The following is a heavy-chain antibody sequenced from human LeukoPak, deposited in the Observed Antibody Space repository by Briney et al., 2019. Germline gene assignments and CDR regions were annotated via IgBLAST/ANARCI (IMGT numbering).Heavy chain of an antibody. V-gene: IGHV4-34*01. CDR2: INHSGST. CDR3: ARYLNYDFWSGKTPDAFDI. J-gene: IGHJ3*02. CDR1: GGSFSGYY. Sequence: KPSETLSLTCAVYGGSFSGYYWSWIRQPPGKGLEWIGEINHSGSTNHNPSLKSRVTISVDTSKNQFSLKLSSVTAADTAVYYCARYLNYDFWSGKTPDAFDIWGQGTMVTVSS. D-gene: IGHD3-3*01.